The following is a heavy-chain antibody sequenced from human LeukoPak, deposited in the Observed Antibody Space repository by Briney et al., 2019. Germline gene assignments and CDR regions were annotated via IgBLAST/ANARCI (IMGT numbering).Heavy chain of an antibody. J-gene: IGHJ6*03. CDR2: INHSGST. CDR3: ARHGGYSLVYMDV. Sequence: PSETLSLTCAVYGGSFSGYYWSWIRQPPGKGLEWIGEINHSGSTNYNPSLKSRVTISVDTSKNQFPLKLSSVTAADTAVYYCARHGGYSLVYMDVWGKGTTVTVSS. D-gene: IGHD4-23*01. CDR1: GGSFSGYY. V-gene: IGHV4-34*01.